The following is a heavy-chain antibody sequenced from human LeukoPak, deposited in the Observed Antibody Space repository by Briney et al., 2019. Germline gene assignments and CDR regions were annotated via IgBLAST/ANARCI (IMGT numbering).Heavy chain of an antibody. D-gene: IGHD6-19*01. J-gene: IGHJ4*01. CDR1: GGSTNSGDYF. V-gene: IGHV4-30-4*01. CDR3: ARETMAGHFDY. CDR2: LYFSGTT. Sequence: SQTLSLTCSVSGGSTNSGDYFWSWLRQPPGKGLEWIGYLYFSGTTYYNPSLRSRVTISVGTSKNHFSLNLTSVSAADTAVYFCARETMAGHFDYWGHGPLTTVSA.